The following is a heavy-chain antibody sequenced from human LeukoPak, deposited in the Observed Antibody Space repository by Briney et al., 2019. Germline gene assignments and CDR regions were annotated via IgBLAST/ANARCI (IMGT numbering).Heavy chain of an antibody. CDR2: IYYSGST. V-gene: IGHV4-59*01. CDR3: ARRADSSSWYHYYYYMDV. Sequence: SETLSLTCTVSGGSISSYYWSWIRQPPGKGLEWIGYIYYSGSTNYNSSFKSRVTISVDTSKNQFSLKLSSVTAADTAVYYCARRADSSSWYHYYYYMDVWGKGTTVTVSS. D-gene: IGHD6-13*01. CDR1: GGSISSYY. J-gene: IGHJ6*03.